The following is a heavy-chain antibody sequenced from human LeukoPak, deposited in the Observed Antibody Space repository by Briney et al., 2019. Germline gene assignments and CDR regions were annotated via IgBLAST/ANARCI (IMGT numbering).Heavy chain of an antibody. Sequence: SETLSLTCTVSGGSISSYYWSWIRQPPGKGLEWIGYIYYSGSTYYNPSLKSRVTISVDTSKNQFSLKLSSVTAADTAVYYCARVPIAVAGTPYFDYWGQGTLVTVSS. CDR3: ARVPIAVAGTPYFDY. V-gene: IGHV4-59*12. CDR2: IYYSGST. D-gene: IGHD6-19*01. CDR1: GGSISSYY. J-gene: IGHJ4*02.